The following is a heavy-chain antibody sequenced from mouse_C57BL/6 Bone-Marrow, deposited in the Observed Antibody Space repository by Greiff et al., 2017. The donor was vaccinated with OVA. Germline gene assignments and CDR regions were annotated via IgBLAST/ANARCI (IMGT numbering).Heavy chain of an antibody. CDR2: IDPENGDT. Sequence: VQLKQSGAELVRPGASVKLSCTASGFNIKDDYMHWVKQRPEQGLEWIGWIDPENGDTEYASKFQGKATITADTSSNTAYLQLSSLTSEDTAVYSGASYGNFDYWGQGTTLTVSS. V-gene: IGHV14-4*01. CDR3: ASYGNFDY. J-gene: IGHJ2*01. D-gene: IGHD2-1*01. CDR1: GFNIKDDY.